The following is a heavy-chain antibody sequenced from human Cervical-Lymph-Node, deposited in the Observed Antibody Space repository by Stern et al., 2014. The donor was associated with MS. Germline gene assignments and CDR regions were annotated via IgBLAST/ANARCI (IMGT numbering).Heavy chain of an antibody. CDR2: INTDGSTT. CDR3: IITTTVTT. Sequence: EVQLEESGGGLVQPGGSLRLSCAASGFSFSSYWMHWVRQAPGKGRVWVSNINTDGSTTFYADSVKGRFTISRDNAKDTLYLEMNSLRVEDTAVYYCIITTTVTTRGQGTVVTVSS. CDR1: GFSFSSYW. D-gene: IGHD4-17*01. V-gene: IGHV3-74*02. J-gene: IGHJ4*02.